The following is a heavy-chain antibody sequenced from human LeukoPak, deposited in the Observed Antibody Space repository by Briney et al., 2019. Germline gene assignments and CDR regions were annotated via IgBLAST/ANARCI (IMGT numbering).Heavy chain of an antibody. Sequence: GASVKVSCKASGYTFTGYYMHWVRQAPGQGLEWMGWINPNSGGTNSAQKFLGRVTMTRDTSVSTAYMELSRLRSDDTAVYYCARATPPGEYCGGGRCFSYYFDYWGQGNLVTVSS. CDR1: GYTFTGYY. D-gene: IGHD2-15*01. CDR3: ARATPPGEYCGGGRCFSYYFDY. CDR2: INPNSGGT. V-gene: IGHV1-2*02. J-gene: IGHJ4*02.